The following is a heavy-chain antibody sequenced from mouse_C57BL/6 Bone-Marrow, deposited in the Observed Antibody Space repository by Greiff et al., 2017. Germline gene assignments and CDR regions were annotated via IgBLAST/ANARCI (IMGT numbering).Heavy chain of an antibody. CDR3: ARDGYYEYYFDY. V-gene: IGHV3-6*01. Sequence: ESGPGLVKPSQSLSLTCSVTGYSITSGYYWNWIRQFPGNKLEWMGYISYDGSNNYNPSLKNRISITRDTSTNQFFLKLNSVTTEDTATYYCARDGYYEYYFDYWGQGTTLTVSS. CDR1: GYSITSGYY. J-gene: IGHJ2*01. D-gene: IGHD2-4*01. CDR2: ISYDGSN.